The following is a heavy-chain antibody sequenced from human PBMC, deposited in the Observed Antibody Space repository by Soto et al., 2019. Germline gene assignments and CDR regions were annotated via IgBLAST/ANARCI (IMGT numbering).Heavy chain of an antibody. Sequence: SETLSLTCTVSGGSISSSSYYWGWIRQPPGKGLEWIGSIYYSGSTYYNPSLKSRVTISVDTSKNQFSLKLSSVTAADTAVYYCARQLRVAAPRGIFDYWGQGTLVTVSS. CDR1: GGSISSSSYY. J-gene: IGHJ4*02. CDR3: ARQLRVAAPRGIFDY. V-gene: IGHV4-39*01. D-gene: IGHD6-19*01. CDR2: IYYSGST.